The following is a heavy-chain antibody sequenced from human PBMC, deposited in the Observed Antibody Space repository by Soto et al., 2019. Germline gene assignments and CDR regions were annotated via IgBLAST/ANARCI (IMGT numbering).Heavy chain of an antibody. CDR3: ARGPLPTIVYYYYMDV. V-gene: IGHV1-8*01. J-gene: IGHJ6*03. Sequence: ASVKVSCKASGYTFTSYDINWVRQATGQGLEWMGWMNPNSGNTGYAQKFQGRVTMTRNTSISTAYMELSSLRSEDTAVYYRARGPLPTIVYYYYMDVWGKGTTVTV. CDR1: GYTFTSYD. D-gene: IGHD3-10*01. CDR2: MNPNSGNT.